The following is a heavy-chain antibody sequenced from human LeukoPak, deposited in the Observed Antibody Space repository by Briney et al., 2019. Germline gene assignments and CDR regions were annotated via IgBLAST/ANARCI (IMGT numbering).Heavy chain of an antibody. V-gene: IGHV4-59*11. D-gene: IGHD3-3*01. CDR2: IYYSGST. Sequence: ASETLSLTCTVSGGSISSHYWSWIRQPPGKGLEWIGYIYYSGSTNYNPSLKSRVTISVDTSKNQFSLKLSSVTAADTAVYYCASSRVYDFWSGSYYYYYMDVWGKGTTVTVSS. J-gene: IGHJ6*03. CDR3: ASSRVYDFWSGSYYYYYMDV. CDR1: GGSISSHY.